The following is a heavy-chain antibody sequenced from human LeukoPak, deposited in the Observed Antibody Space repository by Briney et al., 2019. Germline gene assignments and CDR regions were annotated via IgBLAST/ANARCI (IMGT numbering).Heavy chain of an antibody. CDR2: IKQGGSQK. V-gene: IGHV3-7*01. D-gene: IGHD4-17*01. J-gene: IGHJ4*02. CDR3: ARGPNFGDYVDFLDS. Sequence: QTGGSLRLSCAASGFTFSSYGMHWVRQAPGKGLEWVANIKQGGSQKYYVDSVKGRFTISRDDAKSTLFLQMNNVRAEDSALYYCARGPNFGDYVDFLDSWGQGTLVTVSS. CDR1: GFTFSSYG.